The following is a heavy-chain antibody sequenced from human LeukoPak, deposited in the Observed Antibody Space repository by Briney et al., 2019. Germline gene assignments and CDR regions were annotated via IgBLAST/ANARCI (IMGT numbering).Heavy chain of an antibody. Sequence: SVKVSCKASGGTFSSYAISWVRQAPGQGLEWMGRIIPILGIANYAQKFQGRVTITADKSTSTAYMELGSLRSEDTAVYYCAREGVVPAASYGMDVWGQGTTVTVSS. CDR3: AREGVVPAASYGMDV. CDR1: GGTFSSYA. J-gene: IGHJ6*02. V-gene: IGHV1-69*04. D-gene: IGHD2-2*01. CDR2: IIPILGIA.